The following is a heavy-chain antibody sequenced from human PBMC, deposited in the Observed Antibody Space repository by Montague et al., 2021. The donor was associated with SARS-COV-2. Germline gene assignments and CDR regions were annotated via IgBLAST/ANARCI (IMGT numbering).Heavy chain of an antibody. J-gene: IGHJ5*02. D-gene: IGHD2-2*01. CDR3: ARQGDQLLLEYWFDP. CDR2: NYYSGST. V-gene: IGHV4-39*01. CDR1: GGSISSSSYY. Sequence: SETLSLTCTVSGGSISSSSYYWGWHRPPPGEGLEWIGSNYYSGSTYPSLYLKSRVTISAATSKNQLSLNLSSVTAAAAAMYYCARQGDQLLLEYWFDPWGQGTLVTVSS.